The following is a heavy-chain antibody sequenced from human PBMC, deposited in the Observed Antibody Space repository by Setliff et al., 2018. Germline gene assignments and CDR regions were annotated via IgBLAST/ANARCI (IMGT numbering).Heavy chain of an antibody. V-gene: IGHV4-4*08. Sequence: PSETLSLTCTVSGGSISSDYWSWIRQPPGKGLEWIGYIYSSGSTRYNPSLKSRVTISVDTSKNQFSLKLNSVTAADTAIYYCARTDYYASGRSGYYYYYYYMDVWGKGTTVTVSS. J-gene: IGHJ6*03. D-gene: IGHD3-10*01. CDR1: GGSISSDY. CDR3: ARTDYYASGRSGYYYYYYYMDV. CDR2: IYSSGST.